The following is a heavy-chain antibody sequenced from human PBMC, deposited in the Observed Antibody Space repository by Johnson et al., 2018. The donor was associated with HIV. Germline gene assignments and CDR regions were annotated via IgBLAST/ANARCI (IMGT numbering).Heavy chain of an antibody. CDR2: IYSGGST. J-gene: IGHJ3*02. CDR3: AKEGGTYYDFWSGYWGFDI. Sequence: QVQLVESGGGVVQPGGSLRLSCATSGFSFSSYGMYWVRQAPWKGLEWVSVIYSGGSTYYADSVKGRFTISRDNSKKTLYLEMNSLRVEDTAVYYCAKEGGTYYDFWSGYWGFDIWGQGTMVTVSS. D-gene: IGHD3-3*01. V-gene: IGHV3-NL1*01. CDR1: GFSFSSYG.